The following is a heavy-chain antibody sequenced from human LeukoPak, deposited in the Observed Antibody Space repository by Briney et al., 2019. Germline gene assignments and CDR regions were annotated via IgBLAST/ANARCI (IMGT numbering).Heavy chain of an antibody. Sequence: PGGSLRLSCAASVFAFSSYGVHWVRQAPGKGLEWVAVISYDGSTEYYIDSVKGRFTISRDNSKNTLYLQMNSLRAEDTAVYYFAKETYSTSLQLDSWGQGTLVTVSS. CDR2: ISYDGSTE. J-gene: IGHJ4*02. CDR1: VFAFSSYG. V-gene: IGHV3-30*18. CDR3: AKETYSTSLQLDS. D-gene: IGHD2/OR15-2a*01.